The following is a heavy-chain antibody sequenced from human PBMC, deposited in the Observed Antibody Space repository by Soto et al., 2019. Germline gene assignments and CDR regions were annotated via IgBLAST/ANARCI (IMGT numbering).Heavy chain of an antibody. J-gene: IGHJ3*02. CDR2: IIPIFGTA. CDR1: GGTFSSYA. D-gene: IGHD1-26*01. CDR3: AREEESPRRDRWELRMNAFDI. Sequence: ASVKVSCKASGGTFSSYAISWVRQAPGQGLEWMGGIIPIFGTANYAQKFQGRVTITADESTSTAYMELSSLRSEDTAVYYCAREEESPRRDRWELRMNAFDIWGQGTMVTVSS. V-gene: IGHV1-69*13.